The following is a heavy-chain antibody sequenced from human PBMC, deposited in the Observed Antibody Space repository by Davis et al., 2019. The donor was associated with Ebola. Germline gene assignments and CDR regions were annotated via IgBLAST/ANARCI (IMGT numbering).Heavy chain of an antibody. CDR2: ISGSGGST. D-gene: IGHD3-3*01. CDR1: GFTFSSYA. Sequence: GESLKISCAASGFTFSSYAMSWVRQAPGKGLEWVSAISGSGGSTYYADSVKGRFTISRDNSKNTLYLQMNSLRAEDTAVYYCARAGFWSGYYSYYYYYGMDVWGQGTTVTVSS. V-gene: IGHV3-23*01. CDR3: ARAGFWSGYYSYYYYYGMDV. J-gene: IGHJ6*02.